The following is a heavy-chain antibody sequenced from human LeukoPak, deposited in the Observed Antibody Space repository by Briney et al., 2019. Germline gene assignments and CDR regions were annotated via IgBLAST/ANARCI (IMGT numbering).Heavy chain of an antibody. CDR3: AKGSGSGWYRGLDY. CDR1: GFTFSSFG. Sequence: GGSLRLSCAASGFTFSSFGMSWVRQAPGKGLEWVSAISGSGGSTYYADSVKGGFTISRDNSKNTLYLQMNSLRAEDTAVYYCAKGSGSGWYRGLDYWGQGTLVTVSS. V-gene: IGHV3-23*01. J-gene: IGHJ4*02. D-gene: IGHD6-19*01. CDR2: ISGSGGST.